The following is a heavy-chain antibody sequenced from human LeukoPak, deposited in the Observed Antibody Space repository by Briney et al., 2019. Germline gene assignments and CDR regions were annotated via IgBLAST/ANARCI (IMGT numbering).Heavy chain of an antibody. CDR2: INPNSGGT. Sequence: GASVTVSCKASGYTFTDYYMHWVRQAPGQGLEWMGWINPNSGGTNYAQKFQGRVTMTRDTSISTAYMELSRLRSDDTAVYYCARASHAAARFNWFDPWGQGTLVTVSS. CDR1: GYTFTDYY. D-gene: IGHD2-2*01. V-gene: IGHV1-2*02. J-gene: IGHJ5*02. CDR3: ARASHAAARFNWFDP.